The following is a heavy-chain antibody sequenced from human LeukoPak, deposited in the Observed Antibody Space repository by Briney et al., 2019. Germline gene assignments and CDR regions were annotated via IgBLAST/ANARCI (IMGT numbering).Heavy chain of an antibody. CDR3: ASTINSSSWYGANWWWFDP. CDR1: GGSINSY. CDR2: ISGSGTI. Sequence: PSETLSLTCTVSGGSINSYWSWIRQPAGKGLEWIGRISGSGTITYNPALQSRLSISIDTSKNQFSLKLMSVTAADTAVYYCASTINSSSWYGANWWWFDPWGQGTLVTVSS. J-gene: IGHJ5*02. D-gene: IGHD6-13*01. V-gene: IGHV4-4*07.